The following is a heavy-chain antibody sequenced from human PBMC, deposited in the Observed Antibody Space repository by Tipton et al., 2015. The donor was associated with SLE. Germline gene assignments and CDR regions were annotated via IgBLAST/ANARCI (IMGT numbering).Heavy chain of an antibody. CDR1: GFTFSDYY. D-gene: IGHD2-2*01. J-gene: IGHJ6*02. CDR3: AKGGVGYCSSTSCSTGYYYGMDV. Sequence: SLRLSCAASGFTFSDYYMSWIRQAPGKGLEWVSYISSSSSYTNYADSVKGRFTISRDNSKNTLYLQMNSLRAEDTAVYYCAKGGVGYCSSTSCSTGYYYGMDVWGQGTTVTVSS. V-gene: IGHV3-11*06. CDR2: ISSSSSYT.